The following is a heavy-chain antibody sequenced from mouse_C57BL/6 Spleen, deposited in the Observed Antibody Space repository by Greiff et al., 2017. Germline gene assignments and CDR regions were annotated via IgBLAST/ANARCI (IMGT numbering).Heavy chain of an antibody. CDR1: GYTFTDYE. D-gene: IGHD2-3*01. V-gene: IGHV1-15*01. CDR2: IDPETGGT. CDR3: TRTGYYAY. Sequence: VQLQQSGAELVRPGASVTLSCKASGYTFTDYEMHWVKQTPVHGLEWIGAIDPETGGTAYNQKFKGKAILTADKSSSTAYMELRSLTSEDSAVXYCTRTGYYAYWGQGTLVTVSA. J-gene: IGHJ3*01.